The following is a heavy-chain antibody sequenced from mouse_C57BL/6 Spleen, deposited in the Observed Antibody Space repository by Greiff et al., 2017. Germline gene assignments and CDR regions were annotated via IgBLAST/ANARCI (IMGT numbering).Heavy chain of an antibody. V-gene: IGHV14-1*01. D-gene: IGHD2-3*01. CDR1: GFNIKDYY. CDR2: IDPEDGDP. CDR3: TTGYYRGYFDY. Sequence: VQLKQSGAELVRPGASVKLSCTASGFNIKDYYMHWVKQRPEQGLEWIGRIDPEDGDPEYAPKFQGKATMTADTASNTAYLQLSSLTSEDTAVYYCTTGYYRGYFDYWGQGTTLTVSS. J-gene: IGHJ2*01.